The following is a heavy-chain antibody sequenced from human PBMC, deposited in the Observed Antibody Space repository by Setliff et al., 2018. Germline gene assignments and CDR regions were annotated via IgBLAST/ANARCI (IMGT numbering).Heavy chain of an antibody. CDR1: GVSIANTASY. Sequence: SETLSLTCNVSGVSIANTASYWSWIRQPPGKGLEWIGYMYYSGDTNYNPSLKSRVTISVDTSKNQFSLELRSVTAADTAVYYCARLPPLHTPMALTFDYWGQGILVTVSS. CDR3: ARLPPLHTPMALTFDY. J-gene: IGHJ4*02. CDR2: MYYSGDT. D-gene: IGHD5-18*01. V-gene: IGHV4-61*05.